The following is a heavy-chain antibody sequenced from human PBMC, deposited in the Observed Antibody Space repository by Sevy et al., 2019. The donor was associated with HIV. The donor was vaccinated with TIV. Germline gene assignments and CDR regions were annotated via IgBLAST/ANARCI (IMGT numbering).Heavy chain of an antibody. CDR2: ISSSGSTI. V-gene: IGHV3-48*03. D-gene: IGHD3-22*01. CDR3: ARAQQYYYDSSGYYYPYYFDY. Sequence: GGSLRLSCADSGFTFSSYEMNWVRQAPGKGLEWVSYISSSGSTIYYADSVKGRFTISRDNAKNSLYLQMNSLRAEDTAVYYCARAQQYYYDSSGYYYPYYFDYWGQGTLVTVSS. J-gene: IGHJ4*02. CDR1: GFTFSSYE.